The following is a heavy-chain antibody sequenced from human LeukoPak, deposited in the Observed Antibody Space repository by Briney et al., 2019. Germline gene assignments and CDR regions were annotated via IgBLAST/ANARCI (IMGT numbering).Heavy chain of an antibody. D-gene: IGHD3-9*01. V-gene: IGHV5-51*01. CDR2: IYPGDSDT. J-gene: IGHJ4*02. CDR3: ARRTEYYDILTGYYWGELFDY. Sequence: GESLKISCKGSGYSCTSYWIGWVRQMPGKGLEWIGIIYPGDSDTRYSPSFQGQVTISADKSISTAYLQWSSLKASDTAMYYCARRTEYYDILTGYYWGELFDYWGQGTLVTVSS. CDR1: GYSCTSYW.